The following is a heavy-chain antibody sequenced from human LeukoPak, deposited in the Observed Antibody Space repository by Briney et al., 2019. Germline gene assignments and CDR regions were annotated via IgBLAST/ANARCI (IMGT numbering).Heavy chain of an antibody. CDR3: ARGPKVYYYDSSGYSDY. CDR2: ISGSGGST. V-gene: IGHV3-23*01. CDR1: GFTFSSYA. D-gene: IGHD3-22*01. Sequence: PGGSLRLSCAASGFTFSSYAMSWVRQAPGKGLEWVSAISGSGGSTYYADSVKGRFTISRDNSKNTLYLQMNSLRAEDTAVYYCARGPKVYYYDSSGYSDYWGQGTLVTVSS. J-gene: IGHJ4*02.